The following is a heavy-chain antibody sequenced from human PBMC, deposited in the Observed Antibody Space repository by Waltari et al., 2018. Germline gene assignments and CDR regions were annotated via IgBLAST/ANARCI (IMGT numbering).Heavy chain of an antibody. D-gene: IGHD3-3*01. V-gene: IGHV4-34*01. J-gene: IGHJ6*02. CDR1: GGSFINYR. CDR2: IGYDGNT. Sequence: QVLLLQGGARPLKPSETLSLPSALSGGSFINYRWNWIRQSPPKGLEWIGQIGYDGNTVYNPSLRGRVVIWMDTSKNQFSMTLTSVTAADTAVYYCARAPITVMPGTQKGGMDVWGHGTTVSVSS. CDR3: ARAPITVMPGTQKGGMDV.